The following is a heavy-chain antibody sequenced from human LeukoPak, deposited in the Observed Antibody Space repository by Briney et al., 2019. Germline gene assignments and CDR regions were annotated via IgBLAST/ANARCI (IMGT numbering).Heavy chain of an antibody. CDR3: VALTRGP. CDR2: IYYXXXX. CDR1: GGSXXXXXXX. V-gene: IGHV4-39*01. D-gene: IGHD1-14*01. J-gene: IGHJ5*02. Sequence: PSETLSLTXTVSGGSXXXXXXXXGWIXQPPGKGLEWIGXIYYXXXXYYXPSLXSRXXXXXDTSKSQFSLRLNSVTAADTAVYYCVALTRGPWGQGTLVTVSS.